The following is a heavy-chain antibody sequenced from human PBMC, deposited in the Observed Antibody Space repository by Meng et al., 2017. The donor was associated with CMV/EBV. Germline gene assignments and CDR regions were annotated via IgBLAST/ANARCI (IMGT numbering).Heavy chain of an antibody. D-gene: IGHD6-13*01. CDR3: ARDRQHGYYGMDV. CDR1: GFTFSSYA. J-gene: IGHJ6*02. Sequence: GESLKISCAASGFTFSSYAMSWVRQAPGKGLEWVSAISGSGGSTYYADSVKGRFTISRDNSKNTLYLQMNSLRAEDTAVYYCARDRQHGYYGMDVWGQGTTVTVSS. CDR2: ISGSGGST. V-gene: IGHV3-23*01.